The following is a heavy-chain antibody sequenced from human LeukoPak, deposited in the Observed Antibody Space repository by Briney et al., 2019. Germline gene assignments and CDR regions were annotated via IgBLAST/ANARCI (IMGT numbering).Heavy chain of an antibody. CDR2: IYYSVST. J-gene: IGHJ5*02. Sequence: PSETLSLTCTVSGGSISSSRYYWGWIRKPPGKGLEWIGSIYYSVSTYYNPSLKSRVTISVDTSKNQFSLKLSSVTAADTAVYYCAGGTMFRGVITNWFDPWGQGTLVTVSS. CDR3: AGGTMFRGVITNWFDP. D-gene: IGHD3-10*01. CDR1: GGSISSSRYY. V-gene: IGHV4-39*01.